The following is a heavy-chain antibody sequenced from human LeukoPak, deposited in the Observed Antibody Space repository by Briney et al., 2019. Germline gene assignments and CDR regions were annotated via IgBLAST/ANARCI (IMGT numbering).Heavy chain of an antibody. D-gene: IGHD1-26*01. CDR3: AKEGVQTPSDWYFDL. CDR2: ISAYNGNT. V-gene: IGHV1-18*01. J-gene: IGHJ2*01. Sequence: GASVKVSCKASGYTFTSYGISWVRQAPGQGLEWMGWISAYNGNTNYAQKLQGRVTMTTDTSTSTAYMELRSLRSDDTAVYYCAKEGVQTPSDWYFDLWGRGTLVTVSS. CDR1: GYTFTSYG.